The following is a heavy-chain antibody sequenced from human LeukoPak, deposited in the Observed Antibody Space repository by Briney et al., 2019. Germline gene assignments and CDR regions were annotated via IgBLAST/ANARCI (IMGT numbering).Heavy chain of an antibody. D-gene: IGHD3-10*01. Sequence: PSETLSLTCAVYGGSFSGYYWNWIRQPPGKGLEWIGEINHSGSTNYNPSLKSQVTISVDTSKNQFSLKLSSVTAADTAVYYCARSGSGSHTYYYYGMDVWGQGTTVTVSS. V-gene: IGHV4-34*01. J-gene: IGHJ6*02. CDR3: ARSGSGSHTYYYYGMDV. CDR2: INHSGST. CDR1: GGSFSGYY.